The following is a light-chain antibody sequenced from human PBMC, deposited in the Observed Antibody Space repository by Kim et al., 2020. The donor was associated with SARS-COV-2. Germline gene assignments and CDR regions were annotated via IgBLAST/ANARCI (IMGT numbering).Light chain of an antibody. J-gene: IGLJ3*02. Sequence: QSITISCTGTSSDIGNYNFVSWSQQHPGKAPKLLIYDVSKRPSGVSDRFSGSKSGNTASLTISRLQAEDEADYYCSSHIGSSTWVFGGGTKLTVL. V-gene: IGLV2-14*04. CDR3: SSHIGSSTWV. CDR1: SSDIGNYNF. CDR2: DVS.